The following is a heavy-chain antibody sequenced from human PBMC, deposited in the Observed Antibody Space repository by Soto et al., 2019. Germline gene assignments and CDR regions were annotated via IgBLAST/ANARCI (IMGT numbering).Heavy chain of an antibody. CDR2: ISGGGDTT. CDR1: GFTFNNFA. V-gene: IGHV3-23*01. CDR3: GQSGVDYGDGNWFDP. J-gene: IGHJ5*02. D-gene: IGHD4-17*01. Sequence: VQLLESGGGLVQPGGSLRLSCAASGFTFNNFALSWVRQAPGTGLELVSAISGGGDTTYYADSVNGRFTISRDNSKNILYLQMNSMRAEDTAVYYCGQSGVDYGDGNWFDPWGKGILVTVSS.